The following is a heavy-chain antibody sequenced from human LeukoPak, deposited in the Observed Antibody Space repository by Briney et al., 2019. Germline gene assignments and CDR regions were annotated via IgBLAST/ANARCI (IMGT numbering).Heavy chain of an antibody. V-gene: IGHV4-31*03. Sequence: SQTLSLTCTVSGGSISSGGYYWSWIRQHPGKGLEWIGYIYYSGSTYYNPSLKSRVTISVDTSKNQFSLKLSSVTAADTAVYYCARGRGYYGSGSYYGSYYYYGMDVWGQGTTVTVSS. CDR2: IYYSGST. CDR1: GGSISSGGYY. CDR3: ARGRGYYGSGSYYGSYYYYGMDV. D-gene: IGHD3-10*01. J-gene: IGHJ6*02.